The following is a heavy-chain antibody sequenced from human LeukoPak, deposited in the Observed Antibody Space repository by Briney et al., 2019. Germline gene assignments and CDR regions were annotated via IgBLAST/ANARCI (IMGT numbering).Heavy chain of an antibody. CDR1: GFTFSSYW. CDR2: IKQDGSEK. D-gene: IGHD6-19*01. J-gene: IGHJ4*02. V-gene: IGHV3-7*01. CDR3: ARDGWQWLTVTLDY. Sequence: GGSLRLSCAASGFTFSSYWMSWVRQAPGKGLEWVANIKQDGSEKYYVDSVKGRFTIPRDNAKNSLYLQMNSLRAEDTAVYYCARDGWQWLTVTLDYWGQGTLVTVSS.